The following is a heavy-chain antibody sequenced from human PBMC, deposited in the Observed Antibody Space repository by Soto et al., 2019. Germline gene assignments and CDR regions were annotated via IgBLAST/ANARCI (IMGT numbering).Heavy chain of an antibody. V-gene: IGHV1-69*01. Sequence: QVQLVQSGAEVKKAGSSVKVSCKTSGGTFRSYFINWVRQAPGQGLEWVGGIIPVFGTTYYADKFQGRVTITADEPTTTVYMDLSSLRSDDTAVYYCARETPSTTAAYFYYGLDVWVQGTTVTVPS. CDR2: IIPVFGTT. CDR3: ARETPSTTAAYFYYGLDV. D-gene: IGHD2-2*01. CDR1: GGTFRSYF. J-gene: IGHJ6*02.